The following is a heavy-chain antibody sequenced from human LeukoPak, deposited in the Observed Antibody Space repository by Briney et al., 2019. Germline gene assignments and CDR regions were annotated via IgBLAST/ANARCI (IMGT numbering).Heavy chain of an antibody. CDR1: GGSISSGGYY. Sequence: SETLSLTCTVSGGSISSGGYYWSRIRQHPGKGLEWIGYIYYSGSTYYNPSLKSRVTISVDTSKNQFSLKLSSVTAADTAVYYCARESQRSTVTIDYWGQGTLVTVSS. J-gene: IGHJ4*02. CDR3: ARESQRSTVTIDY. V-gene: IGHV4-31*03. CDR2: IYYSGST. D-gene: IGHD4-11*01.